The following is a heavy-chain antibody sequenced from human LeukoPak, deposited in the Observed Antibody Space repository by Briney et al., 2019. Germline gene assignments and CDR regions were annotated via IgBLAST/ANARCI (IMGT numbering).Heavy chain of an antibody. Sequence: PGGSLRLSCAASGFTFSNYAMHWVRQAPGKGLEWVSLISSGGTYEYYADSVKGRFTISRDNSKNTLYLQMNSLRAEDTAVYYCAREGFGYYDILTGYLDYWGQGTLVTVSS. CDR1: GFTFSNYA. CDR3: AREGFGYYDILTGYLDY. J-gene: IGHJ4*02. D-gene: IGHD3-9*01. CDR2: ISSGGTYE. V-gene: IGHV3-30*01.